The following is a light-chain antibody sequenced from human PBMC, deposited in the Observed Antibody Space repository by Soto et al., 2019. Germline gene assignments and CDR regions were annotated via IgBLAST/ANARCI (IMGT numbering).Light chain of an antibody. CDR3: SSFTSRFTFV. J-gene: IGLJ1*01. V-gene: IGLV2-14*01. Sequence: QSALTQPASVSWSPGQSIAISFTGTRSDVGAYNYVSWYQQHPGKAPKLMISEVTNRPSGVSDRFSGSKSGNTASLTISGIQAEDDADYYCSSFTSRFTFVFGTGTKVTV. CDR1: RSDVGAYNY. CDR2: EVT.